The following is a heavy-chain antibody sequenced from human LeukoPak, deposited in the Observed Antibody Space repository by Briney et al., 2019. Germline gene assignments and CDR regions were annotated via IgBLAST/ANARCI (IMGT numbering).Heavy chain of an antibody. V-gene: IGHV5-51*01. CDR2: IHPGDSHT. CDR3: ARQPGMTAKSWYFDL. J-gene: IGHJ2*01. D-gene: IGHD2-2*01. Sequence: GESLKISCQGFGYPFTTSWIGWVRQMPGKGLEWMGIIHPGDSHTWYSPSFQGQVTISADKSISMAYLQWSSLKASDTAMYFCARQPGMTAKSWYFDLWGRGTLVTVSS. CDR1: GYPFTTSW.